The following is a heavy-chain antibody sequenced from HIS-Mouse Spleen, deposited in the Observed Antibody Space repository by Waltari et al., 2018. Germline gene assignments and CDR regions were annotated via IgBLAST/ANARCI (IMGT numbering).Heavy chain of an antibody. CDR3: ARIAEGYSSGWYAFDY. CDR2: SDWDDVK. Sequence: QVTLRESGPALVKPTQTLTLTCTFSGFSLSTSGMCVSWIRQPPGKALEWLARSDWDDVKYSSTSLKTRLTISKDTSKNQLVLTMTNMDPVDTATYYCARIAEGYSSGWYAFDYWGQGTLVTVSS. J-gene: IGHJ4*02. CDR1: GFSLSTSGMC. D-gene: IGHD6-19*01. V-gene: IGHV2-70*15.